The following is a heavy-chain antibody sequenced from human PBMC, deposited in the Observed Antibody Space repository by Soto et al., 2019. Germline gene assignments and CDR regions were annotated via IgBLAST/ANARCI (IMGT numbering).Heavy chain of an antibody. J-gene: IGHJ3*02. CDR1: GGSISSGGYS. CDR2: ISHSGST. D-gene: IGHD3-10*02. V-gene: IGHV4-30-2*01. Sequence: KPSETLSLTCAASGGSISSGGYSWSLIRQPPGKGLEWIGYISHSGSTYYSPSLKSRVTISVDRSKNQFSLKLSSVTAADTAVYYWVRCSVPSGGQAFDICGQGIMVT. CDR3: VRCSVPSGGQAFDI.